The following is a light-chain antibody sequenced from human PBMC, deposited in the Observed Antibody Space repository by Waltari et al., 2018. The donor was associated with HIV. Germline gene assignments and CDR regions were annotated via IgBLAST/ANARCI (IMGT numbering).Light chain of an antibody. V-gene: IGKV1-9*01. CDR3: QQVNGYPLT. CDR2: ATS. CDR1: QNIYSY. J-gene: IGKJ4*01. Sequence: DIQLTQSPSFLSASIGDIVTITCRASQNIYSYLVWYQQKPGRAPQVLIYATSTLQSGVTSRFSGSGSGTEFALTITNLQPDDFATYYCQQVNGYPLTFGGGTKVEIK.